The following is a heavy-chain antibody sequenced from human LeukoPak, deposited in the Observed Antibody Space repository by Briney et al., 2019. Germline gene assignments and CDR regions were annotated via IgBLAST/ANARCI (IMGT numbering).Heavy chain of an antibody. Sequence: GGSLRLSCAASGFTFRDYYMSWIRQTPGKGLEWVSYISSSGSTMYYADSVKGRFTISRDNAKNSLYLQMNSLRAEDTAAYYCAREVARGFSYGFDYWGQGTLVTVSS. CDR2: ISSSGSTM. V-gene: IGHV3-11*04. CDR3: AREVARGFSYGFDY. J-gene: IGHJ4*02. D-gene: IGHD5-18*01. CDR1: GFTFRDYY.